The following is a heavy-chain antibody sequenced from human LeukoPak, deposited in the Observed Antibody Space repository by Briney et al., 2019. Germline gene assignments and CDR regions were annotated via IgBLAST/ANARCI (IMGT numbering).Heavy chain of an antibody. J-gene: IGHJ5*02. D-gene: IGHD2-2*01. CDR3: ARGPMAGEVPAAMGDHWFDP. Sequence: AETLSLTCAVYGGSFSAYYWSWIRQPPGKGLEWIGEINHSGTTNYNPSLKSRVTISVDTSENQFSLKLSSVTAADTAVYYCARGPMAGEVPAAMGDHWFDPWGRGTLVTVSS. V-gene: IGHV4-34*01. CDR2: INHSGTT. CDR1: GGSFSAYY.